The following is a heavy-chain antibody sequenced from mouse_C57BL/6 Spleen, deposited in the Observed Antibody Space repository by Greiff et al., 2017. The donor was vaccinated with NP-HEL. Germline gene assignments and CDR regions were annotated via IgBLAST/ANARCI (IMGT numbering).Heavy chain of an antibody. CDR1: GYTFTDYY. V-gene: IGHV1-76*01. CDR2: IYPGSGNT. CDR3: AREELGRYFDV. D-gene: IGHD4-1*01. Sequence: QVHVKQSGAELVRPGASVKLSCKASGYTFTDYYINWVKQRPGQGLEWIARIYPGSGNTYYNEKFKGKATLTAEKSSSTAYMQLSSLTSEDSAVYFCAREELGRYFDVWGTGTTVTVSS. J-gene: IGHJ1*03.